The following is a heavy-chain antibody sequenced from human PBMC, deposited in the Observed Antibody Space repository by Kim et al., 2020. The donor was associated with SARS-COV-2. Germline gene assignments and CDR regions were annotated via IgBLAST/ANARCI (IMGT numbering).Heavy chain of an antibody. J-gene: IGHJ4*02. CDR2: IYYSGST. V-gene: IGHV4-39*01. D-gene: IGHD3-22*01. CDR1: GGSISSSSYY. CDR3: ARLPSGYYYYFDY. Sequence: SETLSLTCTVSGGSISSSSYYWGWIRQPPGKGLEWIGSIYYSGSTYYNPSLKSRVTISVDTSKNQFSLKLSSVTAADTAVYYCARLPSGYYYYFDYWGQG.